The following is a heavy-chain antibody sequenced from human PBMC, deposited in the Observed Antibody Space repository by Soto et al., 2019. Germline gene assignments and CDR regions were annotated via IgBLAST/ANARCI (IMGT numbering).Heavy chain of an antibody. Sequence: ASVKVSCKASGYTFTSYDINWVRQATGQGLEWMGWMNPNSGNTGYAQKFQGRVTMTRNTSISKAYMELSSLRSEDTAVYYCARGLGSLAAAGNYYYYMDVWGKGTTVTVSS. CDR1: GYTFTSYD. V-gene: IGHV1-8*01. J-gene: IGHJ6*03. D-gene: IGHD6-13*01. CDR2: MNPNSGNT. CDR3: ARGLGSLAAAGNYYYYMDV.